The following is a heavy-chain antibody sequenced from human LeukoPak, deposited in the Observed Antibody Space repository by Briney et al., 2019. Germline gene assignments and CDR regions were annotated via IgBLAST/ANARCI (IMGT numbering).Heavy chain of an antibody. Sequence: TGGSLRLSCAASGFTVSKNYMSWVRQAPGKGLEWVSVIYSGGSTYYADSVRGRFTFSRDNSENTLYLQMNSLRAEDTALYYCARDLGQVWVAWGQGTLVTVSS. CDR1: GFTVSKNY. CDR2: IYSGGST. J-gene: IGHJ5*02. V-gene: IGHV3-66*01. D-gene: IGHD2-15*01. CDR3: ARDLGQVWVA.